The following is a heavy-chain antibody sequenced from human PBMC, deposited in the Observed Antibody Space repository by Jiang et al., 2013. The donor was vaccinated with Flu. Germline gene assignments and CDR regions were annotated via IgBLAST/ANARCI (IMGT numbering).Heavy chain of an antibody. D-gene: IGHD6-13*01. CDR3: AHRIKQQLVRPYYFDY. J-gene: IGHJ4*02. CDR1: GFSLSTSGVG. CDR2: IYWNDDK. V-gene: IGHV2-5*01. Sequence: KPTQTLTLTCTFSGFSLSTSGVGVGWIRQPPGKALEWLALIYWNDDKRYSPSLKSRLTITKDTSKNQVVLTMTNMDPVDTATYYCAHRIKQQLVRPYYFDYWGQGTLVTVSS.